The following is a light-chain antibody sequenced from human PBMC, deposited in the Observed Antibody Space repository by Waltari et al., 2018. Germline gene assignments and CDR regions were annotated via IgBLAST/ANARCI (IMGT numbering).Light chain of an antibody. CDR1: SSDVGTYDY. J-gene: IGLJ1*01. CDR3: SSYTTSSTVYV. V-gene: IGLV2-14*03. CDR2: DVT. Sequence: QSALTQPASVSGSPGQSITISCTGTSSDVGTYDYVSWYQQHPGKAPKLMIYDVTKQPSGIANRFPGSKSGNTASLTISGLQAEDEADYYCSSYTTSSTVYVFGTGTKVTVL.